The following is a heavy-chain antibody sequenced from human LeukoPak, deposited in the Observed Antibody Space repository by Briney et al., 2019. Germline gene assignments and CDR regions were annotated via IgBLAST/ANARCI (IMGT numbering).Heavy chain of an antibody. D-gene: IGHD5-24*01. CDR3: ARGEMATIPPYY. V-gene: IGHV3-21*01. CDR2: ISDSSSYI. CDR1: GFTFSSYS. Sequence: GGSLRLSCAASGFTFSSYSMNWVRQAPGKGLEWVSSISDSSSYIYYADSAKGRFTISRDNAKNSLYLQMNSLRAEDTAVYYCARGEMATIPPYYWGQGTLVTVSS. J-gene: IGHJ4*02.